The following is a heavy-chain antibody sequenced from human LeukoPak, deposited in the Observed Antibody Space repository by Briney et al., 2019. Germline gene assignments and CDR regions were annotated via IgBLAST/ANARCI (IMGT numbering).Heavy chain of an antibody. Sequence: SVKVSCKASGYTFTSYGISCVRQAPRQGLECMGCISPYNGNTNYAQKLQGRVTMDKDTLTSTAYMELRSLGYDDTAVYYCASAVSRGYDFWSGYYTNWFDPWGQGTLVTVSS. D-gene: IGHD3-3*01. CDR2: ISPYNGNT. CDR1: GYTFTSYG. CDR3: ASAVSRGYDFWSGYYTNWFDP. V-gene: IGHV1-18*01. J-gene: IGHJ5*02.